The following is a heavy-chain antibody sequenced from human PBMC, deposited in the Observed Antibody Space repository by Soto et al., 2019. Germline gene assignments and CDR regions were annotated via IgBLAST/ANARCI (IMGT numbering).Heavy chain of an antibody. V-gene: IGHV2-5*02. J-gene: IGHJ5*02. Sequence: ASGPTLVNPTQTLTLTCTFSGFSLSTSGVGVGWIRQPPGKALEWLALIYWDDDKRYSPSLKSGLTITKDTSKNQVVLTMTNMDPVDTATYYCAHFTYYDSSGYSYNWFDPWGQGTLVTVSS. CDR2: IYWDDDK. CDR3: AHFTYYDSSGYSYNWFDP. D-gene: IGHD3-22*01. CDR1: GFSLSTSGVG.